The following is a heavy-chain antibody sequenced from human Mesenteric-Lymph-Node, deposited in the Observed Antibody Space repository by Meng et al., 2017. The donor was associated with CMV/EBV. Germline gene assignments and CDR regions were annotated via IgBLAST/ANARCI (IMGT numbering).Heavy chain of an antibody. CDR1: GYIFTGYY. CDR3: ARDEEMATIFSAFDY. D-gene: IGHD5-24*01. V-gene: IGHV1-2*02. CDR2: INPNSGAT. J-gene: IGHJ4*02. Sequence: ASAKVSCKASGYIFTGYYIHWVRHAPGQGLEWMGWINPNSGATNYAQNLQGRVTMTRDTSISTAYMVLSSLRSDDTAVYYCARDEEMATIFSAFDYWGQGTLVTVSS.